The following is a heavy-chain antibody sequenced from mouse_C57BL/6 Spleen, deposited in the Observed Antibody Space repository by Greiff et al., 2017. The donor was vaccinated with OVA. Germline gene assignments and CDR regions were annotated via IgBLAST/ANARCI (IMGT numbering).Heavy chain of an antibody. Sequence: VQLQQPGAELVRPGSSVKLSCKASGYTFTSYWMHWVKQRPIQGLEWIGNIDPSDSETHYNQKFKDKATLTVDKSSSTAYMQLSSLTSEDSAVYYCARGYYGNPFYAMDYWGQGTSVTVSS. J-gene: IGHJ4*01. CDR1: GYTFTSYW. CDR3: ARGYYGNPFYAMDY. CDR2: IDPSDSET. D-gene: IGHD2-1*01. V-gene: IGHV1-52*01.